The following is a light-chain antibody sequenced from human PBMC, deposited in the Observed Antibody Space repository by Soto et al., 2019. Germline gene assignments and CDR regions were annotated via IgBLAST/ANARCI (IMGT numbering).Light chain of an antibody. Sequence: EIVLTQSPGTLSLSPGERVTLSCRASQSVSSSYLAWYQQKPGQAPRLLIYGASSRATGIPDRFSGSGSGPDFTLTISRLEPEDFAVYYCQQYGSSPRTFGQGTKVEIK. CDR1: QSVSSSY. J-gene: IGKJ1*01. CDR3: QQYGSSPRT. CDR2: GAS. V-gene: IGKV3-20*01.